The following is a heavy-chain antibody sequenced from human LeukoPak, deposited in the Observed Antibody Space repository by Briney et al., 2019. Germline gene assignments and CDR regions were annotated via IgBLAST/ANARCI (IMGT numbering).Heavy chain of an antibody. CDR2: ISGSGGST. CDR3: AKDGDDYGDWDYYGIDV. J-gene: IGHJ6*02. CDR1: GFTFSSYA. D-gene: IGHD4-17*01. V-gene: IGHV3-23*01. Sequence: GGSLRLSCAASGFTFSSYAMSWVRQAPGKGLEWVSAISGSGGSTYYADSVKGRFTISRDNSKDTLYLQMNSLRAEDTAVYYCAKDGDDYGDWDYYGIDVWGQGTTVIVSS.